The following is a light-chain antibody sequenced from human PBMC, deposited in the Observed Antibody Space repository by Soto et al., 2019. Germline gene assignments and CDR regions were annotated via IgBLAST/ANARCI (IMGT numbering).Light chain of an antibody. V-gene: IGKV1-5*01. J-gene: IGKJ1*01. CDR2: DAS. CDR3: QQYNSYQRT. Sequence: DIQMTQSPSTLSASVGDRVTITCRASQSISSWLAWYQQKPGKAPKLLIYDASSLESGVPSRFSGSGSWTEFTLTISSLQPDDFATYYCQQYNSYQRTFGQGTKVEIK. CDR1: QSISSW.